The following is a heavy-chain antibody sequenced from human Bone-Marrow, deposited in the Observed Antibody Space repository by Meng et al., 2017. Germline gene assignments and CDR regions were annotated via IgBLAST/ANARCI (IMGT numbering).Heavy chain of an antibody. CDR1: GFTFSSYS. V-gene: IGHV3-21*04. J-gene: IGHJ4*02. D-gene: IGHD7-27*01. CDR3: ARGHWGLDY. CDR2: ISSSSSYI. Sequence: GESLKISCAASGFTFSSYSMNWVRQAPGKGLEWVSSISSSSSYIYYADSVKGRFTVSRDDSTSSLYLQMNSLRDDDTAVYFCARGHWGLDYWGQGTLVTVSS.